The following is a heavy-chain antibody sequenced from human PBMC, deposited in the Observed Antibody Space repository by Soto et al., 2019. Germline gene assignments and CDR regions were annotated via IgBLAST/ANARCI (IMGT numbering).Heavy chain of an antibody. J-gene: IGHJ6*02. V-gene: IGHV3-66*01. CDR2: IYSGGST. CDR3: ARDDILTGYYYGMDV. CDR1: GFTVSSNY. D-gene: IGHD3-9*01. Sequence: GGSLRLSCAASGFTVSSNYMSWVRQAPGKGLEWVSVIYSGGSTYYADSVKGRFTISRDNSKNTLYLQMNSLRAEDTAVYYCARDDILTGYYYGMDVWGQGTTVTVSS.